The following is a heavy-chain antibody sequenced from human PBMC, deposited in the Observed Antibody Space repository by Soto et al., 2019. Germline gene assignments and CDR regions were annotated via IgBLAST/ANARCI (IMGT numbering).Heavy chain of an antibody. CDR2: ISAYNGNT. J-gene: IGHJ6*02. CDR1: GYTFTSYG. V-gene: IGHV1-18*01. CDR3: ARVGDYAVLTGYSITHYSYGMDV. D-gene: IGHD3-9*01. Sequence: QVQLVQSGAEVKKPGASVKVSCKASGYTFTSYGISWVRQAPGQGLEWMGWISAYNGNTNYAQKLQGRVTMTTATAPSTAYMGLRRLRSDDTAVYCWARVGDYAVLTGYSITHYSYGMDVWGQGTTVTVSS.